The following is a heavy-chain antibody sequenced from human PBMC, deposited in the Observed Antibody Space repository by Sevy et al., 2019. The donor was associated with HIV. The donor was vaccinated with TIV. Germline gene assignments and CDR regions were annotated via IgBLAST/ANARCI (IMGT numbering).Heavy chain of an antibody. CDR1: GFTFRSYG. Sequence: GGSLRLSCAASGFTFRSYGMHWVRQAPGKGLEWAAVIWYDGSNKYYADSVKRRFTISRDNSKNTLYLQMNSLRAEDTAVYYCWRKGWDGYNLPIDYWGQGTLVTVSS. V-gene: IGHV3-33*01. CDR2: IWYDGSNK. CDR3: WRKGWDGYNLPIDY. J-gene: IGHJ4*02. D-gene: IGHD5-12*01.